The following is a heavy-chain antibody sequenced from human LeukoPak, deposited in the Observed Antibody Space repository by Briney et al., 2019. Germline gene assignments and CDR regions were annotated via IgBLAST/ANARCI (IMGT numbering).Heavy chain of an antibody. J-gene: IGHJ4*02. D-gene: IGHD6-13*01. Sequence: GSLRLSCTASGFNFGDYAMSLVRQAPGKGLEWVGFIRSKAYGGTTEYAASVKGRFTISRDDSKSIAYLQMNSLKTEDTGVYYCTRDSRSGYSSRGGDYWGQGTLVTVSS. CDR3: TRDSRSGYSSRGGDY. V-gene: IGHV3-49*04. CDR1: GFNFGDYA. CDR2: IRSKAYGGTT.